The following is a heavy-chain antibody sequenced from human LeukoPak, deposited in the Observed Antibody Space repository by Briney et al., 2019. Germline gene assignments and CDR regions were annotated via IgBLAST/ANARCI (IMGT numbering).Heavy chain of an antibody. Sequence: GESLKISCKGSGYSFTSNWIGWVRQMPGKGPEWMGIIFPGDSDTRYSPAFQGQVTISADKSISTAYLQWSSLKASDTAMYYCARLDSSSWYYWGQGTRVSVSS. CDR3: ARLDSSSWYY. J-gene: IGHJ4*02. CDR2: IFPGDSDT. D-gene: IGHD6-13*01. CDR1: GYSFTSNW. V-gene: IGHV5-51*01.